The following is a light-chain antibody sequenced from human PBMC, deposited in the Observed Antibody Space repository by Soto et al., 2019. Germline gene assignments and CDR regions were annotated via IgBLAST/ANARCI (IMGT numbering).Light chain of an antibody. Sequence: ETVMTQSPATLSVSPGETATFSCRASQSINTNLAWFQLKPGQAPRLLIYGASTRATGVPARFSGGGSGTEFTLTITSLQSEDFAVYWCQQYNNWPLTFGPGTRLEIK. J-gene: IGKJ5*01. CDR1: QSINTN. CDR3: QQYNNWPLT. CDR2: GAS. V-gene: IGKV3D-15*01.